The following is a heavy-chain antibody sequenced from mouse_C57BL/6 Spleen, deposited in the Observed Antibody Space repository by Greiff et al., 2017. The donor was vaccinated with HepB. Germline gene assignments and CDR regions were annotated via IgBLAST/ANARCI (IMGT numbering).Heavy chain of an antibody. Sequence: QVQLQQSGAELVRPGASVTLSCKASGYTFTDYEMHWVKQTPVHGLEWIGAIDPETGGTAYNQKFKGKAILTADKSSSTAYMELRSLTSEDSAVYYCTRYGWGFDYWGQGTTLTVSS. CDR2: IDPETGGT. V-gene: IGHV1-15*01. D-gene: IGHD1-1*02. J-gene: IGHJ2*01. CDR1: GYTFTDYE. CDR3: TRYGWGFDY.